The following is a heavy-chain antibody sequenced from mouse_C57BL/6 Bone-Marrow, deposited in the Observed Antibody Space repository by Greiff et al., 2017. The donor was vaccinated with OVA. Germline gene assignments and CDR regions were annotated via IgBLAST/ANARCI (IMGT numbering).Heavy chain of an antibody. D-gene: IGHD2-5*01. J-gene: IGHJ4*01. CDR1: GYTFTSYW. CDR2: INPSSGYT. CDR3: ARGVYSKSAMDY. V-gene: IGHV1-7*01. Sequence: QVHVKQSGAELAKPGASVKLSCKASGYTFTSYWMHWVKQRPGQGLEWIGYINPSSGYTKYNQKFKDKATLTADKSSSTAYMQLSSLTYEDSAVYYCARGVYSKSAMDYWGQGTSVTVSS.